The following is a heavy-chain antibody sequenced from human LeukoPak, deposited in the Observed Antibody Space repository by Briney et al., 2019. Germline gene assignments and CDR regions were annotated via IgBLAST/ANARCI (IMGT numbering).Heavy chain of an antibody. V-gene: IGHV1-2*02. CDR3: ASDIAVAPNWFDP. J-gene: IGHJ5*02. CDR2: INPNSGGT. D-gene: IGHD6-19*01. Sequence: ASVKVSCKASGYTFTGYYMHWVRQAPGQGLEWMGWINPNSGGTNYAQKFQGRVTMTRDTSISTAYMELSRLRSDDTAVYYCASDIAVAPNWFDPWGQGTLVTVSS. CDR1: GYTFTGYY.